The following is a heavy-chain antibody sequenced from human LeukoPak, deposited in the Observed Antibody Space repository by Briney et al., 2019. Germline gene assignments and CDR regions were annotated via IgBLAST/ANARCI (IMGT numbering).Heavy chain of an antibody. J-gene: IGHJ3*02. D-gene: IGHD3-22*01. Sequence: GGSLRLSCAASAFTFSSYWMSWVRQAPGKGLEWVSSISSSSSYIYYADSVKGRFTISRDNAKNSLYLQMNNLRAEDTAVYYCARDYYDSSGYLNDAFDIWGQGTMVTVSS. CDR2: ISSSSSYI. CDR3: ARDYYDSSGYLNDAFDI. V-gene: IGHV3-21*01. CDR1: AFTFSSYW.